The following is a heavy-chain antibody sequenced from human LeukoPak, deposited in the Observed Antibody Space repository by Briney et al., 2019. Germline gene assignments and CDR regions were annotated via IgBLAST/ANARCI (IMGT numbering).Heavy chain of an antibody. D-gene: IGHD1-26*01. V-gene: IGHV1-24*01. CDR1: GYTLTELS. CDR3: ATGIVGATRSGYYFDY. J-gene: IGHJ4*02. CDR2: FDPEDGET. Sequence: ASVKVSCKVSGYTLTELSMHWVRQAPGKGLEWVGGFDPEDGETIYAQKFQGRVTMTEDTSTDTAYMELSSLRSEDTAVYYCATGIVGATRSGYYFDYWGQGTLVTVSS.